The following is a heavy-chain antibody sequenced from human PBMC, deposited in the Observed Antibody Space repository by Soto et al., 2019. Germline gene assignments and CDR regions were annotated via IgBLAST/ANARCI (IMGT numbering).Heavy chain of an antibody. J-gene: IGHJ6*02. D-gene: IGHD5-18*01. CDR3: ARAQDTAMVTNYYYYGMDV. CDR1: GGSFSGYY. CDR2: INHSGST. Sequence: SETLSLTCAVYGGSFSGYYWSWIRQPPGKGLEWIGEINHSGSTNYNPSLKSRVTISVDTSKNQFSLKLSSVTAADTAVYYCARAQDTAMVTNYYYYGMDVWGQGTTVTVSS. V-gene: IGHV4-34*01.